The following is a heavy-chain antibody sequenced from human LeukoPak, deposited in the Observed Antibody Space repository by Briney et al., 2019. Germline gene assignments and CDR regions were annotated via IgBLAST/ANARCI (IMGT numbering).Heavy chain of an antibody. CDR2: INHSGST. J-gene: IGHJ4*02. CDR1: GGSFSGYY. D-gene: IGHD6-6*01. V-gene: IGHV4-34*01. Sequence: SETLSLTCAVDGGSFSGYYWSWIRQPPGKGLEWIGEINHSGSTNYNPSLKSRVTISVDTSKNQFSLKLNSVTAADTAVYNCARQSRGSSSSRDYFDYWGQGTLVTVSS. CDR3: ARQSRGSSSSRDYFDY.